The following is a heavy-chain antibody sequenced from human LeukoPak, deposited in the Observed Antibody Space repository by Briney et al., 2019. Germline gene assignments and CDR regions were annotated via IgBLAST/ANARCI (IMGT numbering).Heavy chain of an antibody. CDR2: IYYRGRT. D-gene: IGHD6-19*01. CDR3: ARTSSGWFLFAY. J-gene: IGHJ4*02. V-gene: IGHV4-59*01. CDR1: GGSINSDY. Sequence: SETVSLTGSVSGGSINSDYWMWMGPPPGKGREGLVYIYYRGRTNYNPSPKSLVPISGDTSKTEFSLMMSSETAADTAVYYCARTSSGWFLFAYWGQGTLVTVSS.